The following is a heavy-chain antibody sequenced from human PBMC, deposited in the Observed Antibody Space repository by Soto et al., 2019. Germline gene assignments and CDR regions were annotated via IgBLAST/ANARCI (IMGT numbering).Heavy chain of an antibody. J-gene: IGHJ6*02. CDR3: AREVGQQQLDYYNGMDV. D-gene: IGHD6-13*01. Sequence: SKTLSLTCAVSGGSISSGNWWSWVRQPPGRGLEWLGGIYHSGSTTYNTSLKSRVAISVDKSKNQFPLKRSSVTAADTAVYYGAREVGQQQLDYYNGMDVWGQGTTVTVSS. V-gene: IGHV4-4*02. CDR2: IYHSGST. CDR1: GGSISSGNW.